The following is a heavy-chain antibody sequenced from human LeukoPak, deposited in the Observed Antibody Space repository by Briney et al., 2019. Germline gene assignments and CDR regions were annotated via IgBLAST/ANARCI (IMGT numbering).Heavy chain of an antibody. CDR1: GGSISSSSYY. J-gene: IGHJ4*02. CDR2: IYYSGNI. D-gene: IGHD3-3*01. V-gene: IGHV4-39*01. Sequence: PSETLSLTCTVSGGSISSSSYYWGWIRQPPGKGLEWIGSIYYSGNIYYNPSLKSRVTIFVDTSKNQFSLKLSSVTAADTAVYYCQSRYLEWLLDYWGQGTLATVSS. CDR3: QSRYLEWLLDY.